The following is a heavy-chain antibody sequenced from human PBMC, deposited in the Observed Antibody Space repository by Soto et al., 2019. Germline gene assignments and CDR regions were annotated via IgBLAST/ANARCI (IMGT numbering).Heavy chain of an antibody. V-gene: IGHV3-23*01. Sequence: GGSLRLSCAASGFTFGTYAVSWVRQAPGKGLERVSGISGSGGSTYYADSVKGRFTISRDNSRNTLFLQMYSLGADDTTVYYWAKGNYGDYVSYFDYWGRGTLVTVSS. D-gene: IGHD4-17*01. J-gene: IGHJ4*01. CDR2: ISGSGGST. CDR3: AKGNYGDYVSYFDY. CDR1: GFTFGTYA.